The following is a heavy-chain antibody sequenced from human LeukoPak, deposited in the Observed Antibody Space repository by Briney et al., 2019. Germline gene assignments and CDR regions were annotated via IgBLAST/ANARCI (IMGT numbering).Heavy chain of an antibody. CDR3: ASWGITAPGALFDY. CDR1: GYTFTGYY. Sequence: GASVKVSCKASGYTFTGYYMHWVRQAPGQGLEWMGWINPNSGDTNYAQKFQGRVTMTRDTSISTAYMELSRLRSDDTAVYYYASWGITAPGALFDYWGQGTLVTVSS. J-gene: IGHJ4*02. V-gene: IGHV1-2*02. CDR2: INPNSGDT. D-gene: IGHD6-13*01.